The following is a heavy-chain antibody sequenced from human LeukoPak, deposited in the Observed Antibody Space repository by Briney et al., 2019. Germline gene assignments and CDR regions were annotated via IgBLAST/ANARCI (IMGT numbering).Heavy chain of an antibody. V-gene: IGHV4-34*01. CDR2: INHSGST. CDR3: ARGLRLLYY. Sequence: TSETLSLTCAVYGGSFSGYYWSWIRQPPGKWLGWNGEINHSGSTNYNPSLKSRVTISVDTSKNQFSLKLSSVTAADTAVYYCARGLRLLYYWGQGTLVTVSS. D-gene: IGHD3-10*01. J-gene: IGHJ4*02. CDR1: GGSFSGYY.